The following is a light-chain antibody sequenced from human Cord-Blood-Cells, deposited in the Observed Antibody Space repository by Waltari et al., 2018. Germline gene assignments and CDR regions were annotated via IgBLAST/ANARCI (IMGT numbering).Light chain of an antibody. V-gene: IGKV3D-15*01. Sequence: IVLTPAPATPSVSPGESATHSCRASQSVSSYLAWYQQKPGQAPRLLIYGASTRATGIPARFSGSGSGTDFTLTISSLQPEDFAVYYCQQHNNWPLTFGGGTKLEIK. CDR1: QSVSSY. CDR3: QQHNNWPLT. J-gene: IGKJ4*01. CDR2: GAS.